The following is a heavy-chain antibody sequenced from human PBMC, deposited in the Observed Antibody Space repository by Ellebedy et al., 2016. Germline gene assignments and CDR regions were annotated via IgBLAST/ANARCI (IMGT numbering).Heavy chain of an antibody. J-gene: IGHJ6*02. CDR3: AADLIDGVYGMDV. Sequence: SVKVSXXASGFTFTSSAMQWVRQARGQRLEWIGWIVVGSGNTNYAQKFQERVTITRDMSTSTAYMELSSLRSEDTAVYYCAADLIDGVYGMDVWGQGTTVTVSS. CDR1: GFTFTSSA. D-gene: IGHD2-8*01. CDR2: IVVGSGNT. V-gene: IGHV1-58*02.